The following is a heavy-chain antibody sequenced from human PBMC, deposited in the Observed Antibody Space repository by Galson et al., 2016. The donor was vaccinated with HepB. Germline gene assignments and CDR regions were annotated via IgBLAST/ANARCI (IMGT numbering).Heavy chain of an antibody. CDR1: GFTFTTYA. CDR2: TSRSGGLT. CDR3: VKHRGAGSNTGYHMDV. V-gene: IGHV3-23*01. Sequence: SLRLSCAASGFTFTTYAMSWVRQAPGKGLEWVSLTSRSGGLTLYGDSVKGRFTISRDNSKNTLYLQMNALRAEDTAVYYCVKHRGAGSNTGYHMDVWGNGTTVSVSS. J-gene: IGHJ6*03. D-gene: IGHD2-15*01.